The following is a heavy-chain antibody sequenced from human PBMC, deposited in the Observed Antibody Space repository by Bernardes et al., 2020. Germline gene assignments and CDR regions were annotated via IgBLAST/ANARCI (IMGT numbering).Heavy chain of an antibody. CDR3: ARGRGFGHGPVGF. J-gene: IGHJ2*01. Sequence: SETLSLTSVGYGGFFSGYYWSWIRHPPGRGLEWNGEMNHRGSTNYNPSLKSRVTISVDTSKNQFSLKLSAVTAADTAVYYCARGRGFGHGPVGFWGRGTLVTVSS. D-gene: IGHD2-15*01. CDR1: GGFFSGYY. V-gene: IGHV4-34*01. CDR2: MNHRGST.